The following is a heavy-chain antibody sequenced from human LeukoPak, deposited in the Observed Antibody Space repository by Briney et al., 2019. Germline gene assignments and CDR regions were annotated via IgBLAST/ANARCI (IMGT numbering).Heavy chain of an antibody. J-gene: IGHJ4*02. CDR2: TSSDLNVK. D-gene: IGHD3-10*01. Sequence: PGGSLRLSCAASGFTFRNYVIHWVRQAPGRGLEWVAVTSSDLNVKLYADSVKGRFTISRDISRSTLYLQMNSLRPEDTAIYYCAREGYYGSGSPPSLYFDYWGQGTLVTVSS. CDR3: AREGYYGSGSPPSLYFDY. V-gene: IGHV3-30-3*01. CDR1: GFTFRNYV.